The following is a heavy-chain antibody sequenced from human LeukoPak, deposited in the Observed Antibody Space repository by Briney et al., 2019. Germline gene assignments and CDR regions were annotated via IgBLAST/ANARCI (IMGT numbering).Heavy chain of an antibody. J-gene: IGHJ4*02. CDR3: ARGDYGSGSYSAY. Sequence: GGSLRLSCAASGSTFSSYWMHWVRQAPGKGLVWVSRINSDGSSTSYADSVKGRFTISRDNAKNTLYLQMNSLRAEDTAVYYCARGDYGSGSYSAYWGQGTLVTVSS. CDR1: GSTFSSYW. CDR2: INSDGSST. D-gene: IGHD3-10*01. V-gene: IGHV3-74*01.